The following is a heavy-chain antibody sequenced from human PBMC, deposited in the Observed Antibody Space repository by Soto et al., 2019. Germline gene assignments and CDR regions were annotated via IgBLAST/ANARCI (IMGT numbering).Heavy chain of an antibody. D-gene: IGHD4-4*01. CDR2: INQDGSEK. CDR3: ARDYSNPRGRFDP. CDR1: GFTSSGYW. V-gene: IGHV3-7*01. J-gene: IGHJ5*02. Sequence: GGSLRLSCAASGFTSSGYWMTWVRQAPGKGLEWVANINQDGSEKYYVDSVEGRFTISRDNAKDSLYLQMNSLRAEDTAIYYCARDYSNPRGRFDPWGQGTLVTVSS.